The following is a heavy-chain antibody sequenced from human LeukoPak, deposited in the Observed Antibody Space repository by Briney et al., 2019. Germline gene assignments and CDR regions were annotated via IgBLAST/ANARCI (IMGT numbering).Heavy chain of an antibody. CDR3: ATPLSYYDSSGYTPFDY. CDR2: FDPEDGET. CDR1: GYTLTELS. D-gene: IGHD3-22*01. J-gene: IGHJ4*02. Sequence: ASVKVSCEVSGYTLTELSMHWVRQAPGKGLEWMGGFDPEDGETIYAQKFQGRVTMTEDTSTDTAYMELSSLRSEDTAVYYCATPLSYYDSSGYTPFDYWGQGTLVTVSS. V-gene: IGHV1-24*01.